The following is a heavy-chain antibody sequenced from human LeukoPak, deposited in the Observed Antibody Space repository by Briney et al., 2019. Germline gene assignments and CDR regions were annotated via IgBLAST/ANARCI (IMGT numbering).Heavy chain of an antibody. J-gene: IGHJ4*02. CDR2: ISSSGSTI. CDR3: ARELRFVEWLSYFDY. CDR1: GFTFSDYY. V-gene: IGHV3-11*01. D-gene: IGHD3-3*01. Sequence: GGSLRLSCAASGFTFSDYYMSWIRQAPGKGLEWVSYISSSGSTIYYADSVKGRFTISRDNAKNSLYLQMNSLRAEDTAVYYCARELRFVEWLSYFDYWGQGTLVTVSS.